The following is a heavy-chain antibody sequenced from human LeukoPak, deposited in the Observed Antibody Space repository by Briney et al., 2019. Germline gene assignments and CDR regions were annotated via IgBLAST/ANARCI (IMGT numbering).Heavy chain of an antibody. J-gene: IGHJ4*02. V-gene: IGHV3-21*01. Sequence: GGSLRLSCAASGFTFSNYGMNWVRQAPGKGLEWVSAISSSSSYIYYADSVKGRFPISRDNSKNSLYLQMTSLRAEDPAVYYCARTTTMTTSSYGYWGQGTLVTVSS. D-gene: IGHD4-17*01. CDR1: GFTFSNYG. CDR2: ISSSSSYI. CDR3: ARTTTMTTSSYGY.